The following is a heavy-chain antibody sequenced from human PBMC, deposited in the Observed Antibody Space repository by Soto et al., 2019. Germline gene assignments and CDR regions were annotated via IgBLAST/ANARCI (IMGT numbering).Heavy chain of an antibody. Sequence: QVQLVQSGAEVKKPGASVKVSCKASGYTFTRYGITWVRQAPGQGLEWMGWINPYNGDTNYAQKLQARVTMTTDTSTSTAYMELRSLRSDDTAVYYCAKDLKCGWLGPNDAFDIWGQGTMVTVSS. J-gene: IGHJ3*02. CDR2: INPYNGDT. D-gene: IGHD5-12*01. V-gene: IGHV1-18*01. CDR3: AKDLKCGWLGPNDAFDI. CDR1: GYTFTRYG.